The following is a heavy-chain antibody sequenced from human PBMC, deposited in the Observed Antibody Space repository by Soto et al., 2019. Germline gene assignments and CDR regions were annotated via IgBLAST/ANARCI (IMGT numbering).Heavy chain of an antibody. J-gene: IGHJ4*02. CDR2: VFGNGAGTP. V-gene: IGHV4-4*07. CDR1: GGSFTGDY. Sequence: QVQLQESGPGLVRSSETLSLTCSVSGGSFTGDYWSWIRQPAGKGLQWIGRVFGNGAGTPIYNSLLKCRARMSADPYKRQFSLTLTSVTAADTAVYYCARDLPPYGGRRSPPTGAFEDWGQGIMVTVSS. D-gene: IGHD2-15*01. CDR3: ARDLPPYGGRRSPPTGAFED.